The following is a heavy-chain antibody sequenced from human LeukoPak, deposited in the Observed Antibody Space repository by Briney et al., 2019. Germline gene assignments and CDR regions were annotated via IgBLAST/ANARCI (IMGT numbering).Heavy chain of an antibody. D-gene: IGHD6-6*01. Sequence: ASVKVSCKASGYTFTGYYMHWVRQAPGQGLEWMGWINPNSGGTNYAQKFQGRVTMTRDMSTSTVYMELSSLRSEDTAVYYCARDHYSSSSQTDAGIDYWGQGTLVTVSS. CDR3: ARDHYSSSSQTDAGIDY. V-gene: IGHV1-2*02. J-gene: IGHJ4*02. CDR1: GYTFTGYY. CDR2: INPNSGGT.